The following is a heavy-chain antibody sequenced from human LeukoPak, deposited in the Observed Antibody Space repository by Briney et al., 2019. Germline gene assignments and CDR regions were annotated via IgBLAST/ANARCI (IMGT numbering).Heavy chain of an antibody. CDR3: AREHIEDAFDI. Sequence: PSETLSLTCTVSGYSISSGYYWAWIRPPPGKGLEWIGSVYHSGSTYYSPSLRSRVTISVDTSKNQFSLKLSSVTAADTAVYYCAREHIEDAFDIWGQGTMVTVS. CDR2: VYHSGST. CDR1: GYSISSGYY. J-gene: IGHJ3*02. D-gene: IGHD2-21*01. V-gene: IGHV4-38-2*02.